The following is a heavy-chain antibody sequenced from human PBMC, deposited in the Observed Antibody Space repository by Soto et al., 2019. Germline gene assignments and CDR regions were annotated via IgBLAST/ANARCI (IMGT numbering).Heavy chain of an antibody. J-gene: IGHJ1*01. Sequence: EIQLLESGGGLAQPGGSLRLSCIASGFSFSDYGMSWVRQTPQKTLEWVVSISGNKMTTFYPDSVKGRFFISRDNSDNTLHLQMNSLRDDDTAIYYCAKRRLNTITSLSDWWGQGVQVTVSS. CDR3: AKRRLNTITSLSDW. CDR2: ISGNKMTT. V-gene: IGHV3-23*01. D-gene: IGHD3-16*02. CDR1: GFSFSDYG.